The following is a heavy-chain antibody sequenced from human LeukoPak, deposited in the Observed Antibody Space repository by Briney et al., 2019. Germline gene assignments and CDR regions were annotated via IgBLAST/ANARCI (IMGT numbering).Heavy chain of an antibody. D-gene: IGHD6-13*01. Sequence: ASVKVSCKASGYTFTSYGISWVRQAPGQGLEWMGWISAYNGNTNYAQKLQGRVTMTTDTSTSTAYMELRSLRSDDTAVYYCARAAETFIAAADQSDYWGQGTLVTVSS. CDR2: ISAYNGNT. V-gene: IGHV1-18*01. CDR3: ARAAETFIAAADQSDY. J-gene: IGHJ4*02. CDR1: GYTFTSYG.